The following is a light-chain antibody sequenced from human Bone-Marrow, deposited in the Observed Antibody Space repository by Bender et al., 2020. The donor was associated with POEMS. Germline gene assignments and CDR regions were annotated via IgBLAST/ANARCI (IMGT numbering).Light chain of an antibody. CDR3: VAWDDTLNGWV. Sequence: QSALTQPASVSGSPGQSITISCTGTSSDVGGYNDVSWYQHLPGTAPKLIIYNSDQRPSGVPDRFSGSMSGTSASLAISGLHSEDEADYYCVAWDDTLNGWVFGGGTKLTVL. V-gene: IGLV2-14*03. CDR2: NSD. J-gene: IGLJ2*01. CDR1: SSDVGGYND.